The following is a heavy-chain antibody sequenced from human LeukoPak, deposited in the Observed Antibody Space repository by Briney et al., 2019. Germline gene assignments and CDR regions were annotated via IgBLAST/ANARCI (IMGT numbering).Heavy chain of an antibody. J-gene: IGHJ4*02. Sequence: GGSLRLSCAASGFTFSSYEMNWVRQAPGKGLEWVSYISSSGSTIYYADSVKGRFTISRDNAKNSLYLQMNSLRAEDTAVYYCASLDDSSGYYFGIYDHWGQGTLVTVSS. V-gene: IGHV3-48*03. CDR2: ISSSGSTI. D-gene: IGHD3-22*01. CDR1: GFTFSSYE. CDR3: ASLDDSSGYYFGIYDH.